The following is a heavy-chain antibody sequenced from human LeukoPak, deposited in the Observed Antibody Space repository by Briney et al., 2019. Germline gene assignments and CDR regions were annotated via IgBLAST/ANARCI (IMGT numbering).Heavy chain of an antibody. V-gene: IGHV1-18*01. Sequence: ASVKVSCKASGYTFTSYGISWVRQAPGQGLEWMGWISAYNGNTNYAQKLQGRVTMTTDTPTSTAYMELRSLRSDDTAVYYCARVLSYYDSSGYPPFDWGQGTLVTVSS. J-gene: IGHJ4*02. D-gene: IGHD3-22*01. CDR3: ARVLSYYDSSGYPPFD. CDR1: GYTFTSYG. CDR2: ISAYNGNT.